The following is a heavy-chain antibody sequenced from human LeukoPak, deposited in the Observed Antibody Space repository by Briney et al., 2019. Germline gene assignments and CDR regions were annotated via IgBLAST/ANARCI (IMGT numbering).Heavy chain of an antibody. CDR3: ARVVRYCSSTSCSFFDY. D-gene: IGHD2-2*01. V-gene: IGHV4-59*01. J-gene: IGHJ4*02. Sequence: SETLSLTCTVSGGSFTSYFWSWVRQPPGEGLEWIGYIYYSGSTNYNPSLKGRVTISVDTSKNQFSLKLSSVTAADTAVYYCARVVRYCSSTSCSFFDYWGQGTLVTVSS. CDR2: IYYSGST. CDR1: GGSFTSYF.